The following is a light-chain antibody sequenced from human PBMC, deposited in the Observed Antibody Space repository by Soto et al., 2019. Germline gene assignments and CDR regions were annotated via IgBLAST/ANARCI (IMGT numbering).Light chain of an antibody. CDR3: QQYGSSRWT. CDR1: QNVASNY. CDR2: DAS. Sequence: EFVLTQSPGTLSLSPGERATLSCRAGQNVASNYLAWYQQKPGQAPRLLIYDASSRATGIPDRFSGSGSGTDFTLTISRLEPEDFAVYYCQQYGSSRWTFGQGTKVEIK. V-gene: IGKV3-20*01. J-gene: IGKJ1*01.